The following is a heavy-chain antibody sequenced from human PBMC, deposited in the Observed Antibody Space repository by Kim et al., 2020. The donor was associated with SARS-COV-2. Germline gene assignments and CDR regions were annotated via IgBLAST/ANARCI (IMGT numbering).Heavy chain of an antibody. J-gene: IGHJ6*02. CDR3: ATDSSGWYLEGYYYGMDV. Sequence: KIRVTISVDTSKNQFSLKLSSVTAADTAVYYCATDSSGWYLEGYYYGMDVWGQGTTVTVSS. D-gene: IGHD6-19*01. V-gene: IGHV4-39*01.